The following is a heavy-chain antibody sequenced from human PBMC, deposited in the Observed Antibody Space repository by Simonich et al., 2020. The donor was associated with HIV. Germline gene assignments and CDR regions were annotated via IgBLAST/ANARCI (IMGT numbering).Heavy chain of an antibody. CDR1: GGSFSGYY. Sequence: QVQLPQWGAGLLKPSETLSLTCAVYGGSFSGYYWSWIRKPPGKGLEWIGEINHSGTTNYNPSLKSRVTIAVDTSKNQCALKRSSVTAADTAVYYWAREFVYYGSGLSPSWFDPWGQGTLVTVSS. J-gene: IGHJ5*02. V-gene: IGHV4-34*01. CDR3: AREFVYYGSGLSPSWFDP. D-gene: IGHD3-10*01. CDR2: INHSGTT.